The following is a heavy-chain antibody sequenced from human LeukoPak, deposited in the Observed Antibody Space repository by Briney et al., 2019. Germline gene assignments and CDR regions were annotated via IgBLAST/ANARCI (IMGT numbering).Heavy chain of an antibody. V-gene: IGHV4-30-4*01. CDR1: GGSISSGDYY. J-gene: IGHJ4*02. CDR3: AGDYTLRSYRFDY. D-gene: IGHD3-10*01. CDR2: IYYSGST. Sequence: PSQTLSLTCTVSGGSISSGDYYWSWIRQPPGKGLEWIGYIYYSGSTYYNPSLKSRLTISLDTSKNQFSLKLSSVTAADSAIYYCAGDYTLRSYRFDYWGQGTLVTVSS.